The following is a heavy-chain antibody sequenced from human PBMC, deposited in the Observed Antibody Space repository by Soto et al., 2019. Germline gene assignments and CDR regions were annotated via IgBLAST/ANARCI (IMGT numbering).Heavy chain of an antibody. Sequence: SETLSLTCAVYGGSFSGYYWSWIRQPPGKGLEWIGEINHSGSTNYNPSLKSRVTISVDTSKNQFSLKLSSVTAADTAVYYCARAGRGAYFSGYYVPPYYYGMDGWGQGTTVTFSS. CDR2: INHSGST. CDR3: ARAGRGAYFSGYYVPPYYYGMDG. V-gene: IGHV4-34*01. J-gene: IGHJ6*02. D-gene: IGHD5-12*01. CDR1: GGSFSGYY.